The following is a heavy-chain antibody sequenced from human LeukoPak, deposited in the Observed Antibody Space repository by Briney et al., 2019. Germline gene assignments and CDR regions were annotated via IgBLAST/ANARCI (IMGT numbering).Heavy chain of an antibody. CDR3: ARGLGYYDSSGYPDY. Sequence: GASVKVSCKASGYTFTSYGISWVRQAPGQGLEWMGWISAYNGNTNYAQKLQGRVTMTTDTSTSTAYMELRSLRSDDTAVYYCARGLGYYDSSGYPDYWGQGTLVTVSS. CDR1: GYTFTSYG. D-gene: IGHD3-22*01. V-gene: IGHV1-18*01. J-gene: IGHJ4*02. CDR2: ISAYNGNT.